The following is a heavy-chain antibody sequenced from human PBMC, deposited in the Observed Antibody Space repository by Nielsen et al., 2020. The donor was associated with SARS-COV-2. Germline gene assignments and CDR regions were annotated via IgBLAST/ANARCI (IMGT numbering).Heavy chain of an antibody. D-gene: IGHD3-16*01. Sequence: GESLKISCAASGFTFSSYWMHWVRQVPGKGLVWVSRINADGSSTSYADYVKGRFTISRDNAKNTLYLQMNSLRAEDTAVHYCASASAHVWGQGTMVTVSS. CDR2: INADGSST. CDR1: GFTFSSYW. J-gene: IGHJ3*01. CDR3: ASASAHV. V-gene: IGHV3-74*01.